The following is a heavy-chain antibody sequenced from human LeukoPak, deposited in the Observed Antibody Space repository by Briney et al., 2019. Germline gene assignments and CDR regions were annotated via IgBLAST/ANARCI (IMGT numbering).Heavy chain of an antibody. Sequence: ASVKVSYKASGYTFTSYYMHWVRQAPGQGLEWMGIINPSGGSTSYAQKFQGRVTMTRDTSTSTVYMELSSLRSEDTAVYYCARGGYCSSTSCDDFDYWGQGTLVTVSS. V-gene: IGHV1-46*01. CDR3: ARGGYCSSTSCDDFDY. J-gene: IGHJ4*02. CDR2: INPSGGST. D-gene: IGHD2-2*01. CDR1: GYTFTSYY.